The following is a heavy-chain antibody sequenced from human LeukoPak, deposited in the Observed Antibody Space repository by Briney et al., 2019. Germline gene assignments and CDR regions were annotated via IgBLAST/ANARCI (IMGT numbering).Heavy chain of an antibody. CDR1: GGSISSSSYY. J-gene: IGHJ4*02. CDR2: IYYSGST. CDR3: ARQGRRMGYDFWSGYRHFDY. V-gene: IGHV4-39*01. D-gene: IGHD3-3*01. Sequence: PSEPLSLTCTVSGGSISSSSYYWGWIRQPPGKGLEWIGSIYYSGSTYYKPSLKSRVTISVDTSKNQFSPKVSSVTAADTAVYYCARQGRRMGYDFWSGYRHFDYWGQGTLVTVSS.